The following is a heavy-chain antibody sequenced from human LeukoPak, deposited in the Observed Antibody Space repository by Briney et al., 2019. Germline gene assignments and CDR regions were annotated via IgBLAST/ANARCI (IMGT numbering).Heavy chain of an antibody. CDR2: IYFIGST. J-gene: IGHJ5*02. Sequence: SETLSLTCTVSGGSISSSSYYWGWIRQPPGKGLEWIGSIYFIGSTYYNPSLKSRVTISVDTSKNQFSLKLSSVTAADTAVYYCARQPGSFTYYDFWSGYYTLNWFDPWGQGTLVTVSS. CDR3: ARQPGSFTYYDFWSGYYTLNWFDP. CDR1: GGSISSSSYY. V-gene: IGHV4-39*01. D-gene: IGHD3-3*01.